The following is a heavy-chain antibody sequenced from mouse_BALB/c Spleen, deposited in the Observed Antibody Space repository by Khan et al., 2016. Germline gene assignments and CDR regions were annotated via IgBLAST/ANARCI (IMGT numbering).Heavy chain of an antibody. J-gene: IGHJ2*03. CDR3: VRDGEGDY. Sequence: QVQLKESGAELVRPGSSVKISCKASGYAFSSYWMNWVKQRPGQGLEWIGQIYPGDGDTNYNGKFKGKATLTVDKSSSTAYMQLSRLTSEDAAVYCCVRDGEGDYWGQGTSLTVSS. CDR2: IYPGDGDT. V-gene: IGHV1-80*01. CDR1: GYAFSSYW.